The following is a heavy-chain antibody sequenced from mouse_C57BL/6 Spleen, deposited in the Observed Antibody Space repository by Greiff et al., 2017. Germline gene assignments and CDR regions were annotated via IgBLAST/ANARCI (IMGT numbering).Heavy chain of an antibody. D-gene: IGHD2-4*01. CDR3: ARRYDYDGFAY. J-gene: IGHJ3*01. CDR2: IWSGGST. CDR1: GFSLTSYG. V-gene: IGHV2-2*01. Sequence: VKLVESGPGLVQPSQSLSITCTVSGFSLTSYGVHWVRQSPGTGLEWLGVIWSGGSTDYNAAFISRLSISKDNSKSQVFFKMNSLQADDTAIYYCARRYDYDGFAYWGQGTLVTVSA.